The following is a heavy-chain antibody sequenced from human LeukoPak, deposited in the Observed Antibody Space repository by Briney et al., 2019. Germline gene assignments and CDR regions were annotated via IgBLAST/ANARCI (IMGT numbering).Heavy chain of an antibody. D-gene: IGHD2-2*03. Sequence: GGSLRLSCAASGFTLSSYWMHWVRQAPGKGLVWVSRINSDESTYADSVKGRFTISRDNAKNTLYLQMNSLRAKDTAVYYCARDRLDRNYYYGLDVWGQGTTVTVSS. CDR3: ARDRLDRNYYYGLDV. J-gene: IGHJ6*02. V-gene: IGHV3-74*01. CDR2: INSDES. CDR1: GFTLSSYW.